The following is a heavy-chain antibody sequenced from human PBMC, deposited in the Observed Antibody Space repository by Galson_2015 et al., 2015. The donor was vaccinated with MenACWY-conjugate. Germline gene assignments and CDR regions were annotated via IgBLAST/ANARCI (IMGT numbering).Heavy chain of an antibody. CDR3: ARSTLRPWIQLDHYYGMDV. V-gene: IGHV1-69*13. D-gene: IGHD5-18*01. Sequence: SVKVSCKASGGTFSSYAISWVRQAPGQGLEWMGGIIPIFGTANYAQKFQGRVTITADESTSTAYKELSSLRSEDTAVYYCARSTLRPWIQLDHYYGMDVWGQGTTVTVSS. CDR1: GGTFSSYA. CDR2: IIPIFGTA. J-gene: IGHJ6*02.